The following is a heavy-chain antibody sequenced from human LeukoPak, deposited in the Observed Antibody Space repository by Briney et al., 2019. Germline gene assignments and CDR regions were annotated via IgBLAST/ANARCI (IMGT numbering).Heavy chain of an antibody. CDR2: IYYSGST. Sequence: SETLSLTCTVSGGSISSSTYYWGWIRQPPGKGLEWIGYIYYSGSTNYNPSLKSRVTISVDTSKNQFSLKLSSVTAADTAVYYCARGDIEMATITYDYWGQGTLVTVSS. J-gene: IGHJ4*02. CDR1: GGSISSSTYY. CDR3: ARGDIEMATITYDY. V-gene: IGHV4-61*05. D-gene: IGHD5-24*01.